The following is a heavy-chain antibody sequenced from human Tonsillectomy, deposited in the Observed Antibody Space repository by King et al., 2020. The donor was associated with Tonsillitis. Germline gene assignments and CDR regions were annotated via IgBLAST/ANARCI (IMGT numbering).Heavy chain of an antibody. CDR2: ISYDGSNK. CDR3: AKERNYYDSSRYFDY. D-gene: IGHD3-22*01. CDR1: VFTFSSYG. V-gene: IGHV3-30*18. J-gene: IGHJ4*02. Sequence: VQLVESGGGVVQPGRSLRLSCAASVFTFSSYGMHWVRQAPGKGLEWVAVISYDGSNKYYADSVKGRFTISRDNSKNTLYLQMNSLRAEDTAVYYCAKERNYYDSSRYFDYWGQGTLVTVSS.